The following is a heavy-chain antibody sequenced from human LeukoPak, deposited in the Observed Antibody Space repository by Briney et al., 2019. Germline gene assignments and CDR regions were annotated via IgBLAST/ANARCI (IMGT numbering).Heavy chain of an antibody. CDR3: ARHVQMLAYPNDAFDI. Sequence: PSETLSLTCTVSGGSISSGGYYWSWIRQHPGKGLECIGYIYYSGSTYYTPSLKSRLTISVDTSKNQFSLKLSSVTAADTAVYYCARHVQMLAYPNDAFDIWGQGTMVTVSS. V-gene: IGHV4-31*03. D-gene: IGHD2-8*01. J-gene: IGHJ3*02. CDR2: IYYSGST. CDR1: GGSISSGGYY.